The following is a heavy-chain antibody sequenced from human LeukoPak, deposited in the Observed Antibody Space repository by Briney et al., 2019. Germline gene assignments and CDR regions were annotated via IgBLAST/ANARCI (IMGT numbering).Heavy chain of an antibody. D-gene: IGHD3-9*01. CDR3: AKDDYDILTGYYSIDY. CDR1: GFTFSSYA. V-gene: IGHV3-23*01. Sequence: GGSLRLSCAASGFTFSSYAMSWVRQAPGKGLEWVSAISGSGGSTYYADSVKGRFTISRDNSKNTLYLQMNSLIAEDTAVYYCAKDDYDILTGYYSIDYWGQGTLVTVSS. J-gene: IGHJ4*02. CDR2: ISGSGGST.